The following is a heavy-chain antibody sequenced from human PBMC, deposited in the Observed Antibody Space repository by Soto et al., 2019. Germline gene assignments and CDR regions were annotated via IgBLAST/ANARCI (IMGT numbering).Heavy chain of an antibody. CDR1: GGSISSSNW. CDR3: ARGDYDSRGYYYGMDV. Sequence: KTSETLSLTCAVSGGSISSSNWWSCVRQPPGKGLEWIGEIYHSGSTNYNPSLKSRVTISVDKSKNQFSLKLSSVTAADTAVYYCARGDYDSRGYYYGMDVWGQGTTVTVSS. V-gene: IGHV4-4*02. D-gene: IGHD3-22*01. CDR2: IYHSGST. J-gene: IGHJ6*02.